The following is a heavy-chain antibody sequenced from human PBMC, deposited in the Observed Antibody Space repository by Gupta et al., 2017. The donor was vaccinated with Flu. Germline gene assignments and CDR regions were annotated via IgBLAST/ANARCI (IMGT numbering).Heavy chain of an antibody. CDR3: ARVQYCSTTSCYEPFDS. D-gene: IGHD2-2*01. V-gene: IGHV1-2*06. Sequence: PGQGVEWLGRNNPNRGGTKYAQKFQGRVTMASDTSINTAYMELSSLRSDDTAVYYCARVQYCSTTSCYEPFDSWGQGTQVSVSS. CDR2: NNPNRGGT. J-gene: IGHJ4*02.